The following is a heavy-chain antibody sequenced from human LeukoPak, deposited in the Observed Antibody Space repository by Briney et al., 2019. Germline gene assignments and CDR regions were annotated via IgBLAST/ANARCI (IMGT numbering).Heavy chain of an antibody. CDR2: IYTSGST. CDR3: IGLPEYYYYMDV. J-gene: IGHJ6*03. CDR1: GVSIRSGSYY. D-gene: IGHD5-18*01. Sequence: SETLSLTCTVSGVSIRSGSYYWSWIRQPAGKGLEWIGRIYTSGSTNYNPSLKSRVTISVDTSKNQFSLKLSSVTAADTAVYYCIGLPEYYYYMDVWGKGTTVTVSS. V-gene: IGHV4-61*02.